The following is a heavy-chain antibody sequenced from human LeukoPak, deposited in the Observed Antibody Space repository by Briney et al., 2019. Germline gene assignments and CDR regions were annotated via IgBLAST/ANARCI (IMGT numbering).Heavy chain of an antibody. D-gene: IGHD1-14*01. J-gene: IGHJ6*02. CDR2: IWYDGSNK. V-gene: IGHV3-33*01. Sequence: GRSLRLSCAASGFTFSSYGMHWVRQAPGKGLEWVAVIWYDGSNKYYADSVKGRFTISRDNSKNTLYLQMNSLRAEDTAVYYCARDDTGSYGMDVWGQGTTVTVS. CDR1: GFTFSSYG. CDR3: ARDDTGSYGMDV.